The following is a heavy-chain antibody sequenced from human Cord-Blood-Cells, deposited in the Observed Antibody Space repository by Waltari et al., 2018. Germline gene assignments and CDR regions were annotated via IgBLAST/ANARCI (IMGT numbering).Heavy chain of an antibody. J-gene: IGHJ5*02. V-gene: IGHV7-4-1*02. D-gene: IGHD3-3*01. Sequence: QVQLVQSGSELKKPGASVKVSCKASGYTFTSYAMNWVRQAPGQGLEWMGWINTNTGNPTYAQGFTGRFVYSLDTSVSTAYLQISSLKAEDTAVYYCARDREKVFWSGYNWFDPWGQGTLVTVSS. CDR2: INTNTGNP. CDR3: ARDREKVFWSGYNWFDP. CDR1: GYTFTSYA.